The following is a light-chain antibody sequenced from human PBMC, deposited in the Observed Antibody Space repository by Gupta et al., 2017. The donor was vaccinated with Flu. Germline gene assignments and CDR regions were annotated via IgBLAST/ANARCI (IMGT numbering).Light chain of an antibody. CDR1: SGSVSTNYY. CDR2: NTN. Sequence: QTVVTQEPSCSVSPGGTVTLTCGLSSGSVSTNYYPSWYHQTPGQAPRTLMYNTNTRSSGVPDRFSGSILGNKAALTITGAQADDESDYYCVLYMGSGISMFGGGTRLTVL. V-gene: IGLV8-61*01. CDR3: VLYMGSGISM. J-gene: IGLJ3*02.